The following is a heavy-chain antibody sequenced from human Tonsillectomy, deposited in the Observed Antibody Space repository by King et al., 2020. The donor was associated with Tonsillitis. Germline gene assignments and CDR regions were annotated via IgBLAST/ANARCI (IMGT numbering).Heavy chain of an antibody. CDR1: GGTFSSYA. CDR2: IIPILGIA. V-gene: IGHV1-69*09. CDR3: ARATTVVTSGWFDP. J-gene: IGHJ5*02. Sequence: QLVQSGAEVKKPGSSVKVSCKASGGTFSSYAISWVRQAPGQGLEWMGRIIPILGIANYAHKFQGRVTFTADKSTSTAYMELSSLRSEDTAVYYCARATTVVTSGWFDPWGQGTLVTVSS. D-gene: IGHD4-23*01.